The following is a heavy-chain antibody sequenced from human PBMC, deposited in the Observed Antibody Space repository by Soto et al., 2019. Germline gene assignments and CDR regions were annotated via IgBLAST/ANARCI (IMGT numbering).Heavy chain of an antibody. Sequence: SETLSLTCTVSGGSISSGGYYWSWIRQHPGKGLEWIGYIYYSGSTYYNPSLKSRVTISVDTSKNQFSLKLSSVTAADTAVYYCARAEPWVTTFDYWGQGTMVTVSS. J-gene: IGHJ4*02. CDR3: ARAEPWVTTFDY. D-gene: IGHD4-17*01. CDR1: GGSISSGGYY. CDR2: IYYSGST. V-gene: IGHV4-31*03.